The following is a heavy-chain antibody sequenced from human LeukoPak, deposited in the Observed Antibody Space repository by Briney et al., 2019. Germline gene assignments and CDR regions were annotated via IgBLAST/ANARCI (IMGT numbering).Heavy chain of an antibody. CDR2: ISGSGGST. Sequence: GGSLRLSCAASGFTFSSYAMSWVRQAPGKGLEWVSAISGSGGSTYYADSVKGRFTISRDNSKNTLYLQMNSLRAEDTAVYYCAKETYYYGSGSYYDDPPNFDYWGQGTLVTVSS. CDR3: AKETYYYGSGSYYDDPPNFDY. CDR1: GFTFSSYA. D-gene: IGHD3-10*01. J-gene: IGHJ4*02. V-gene: IGHV3-23*01.